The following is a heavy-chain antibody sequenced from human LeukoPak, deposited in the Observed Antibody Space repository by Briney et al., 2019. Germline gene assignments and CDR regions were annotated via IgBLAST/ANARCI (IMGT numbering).Heavy chain of an antibody. CDR1: GGSFSGYY. V-gene: IGHV4-34*01. CDR3: ARTLTHYDFWSGYLHDAFDI. J-gene: IGHJ3*02. D-gene: IGHD3-3*01. Sequence: SETLSLTCAVYGGSFSGYYWSWIRQPPGKGLEWIGEINHSGSTNYNPSLKSRVTISVDTSKNRFSLKLSPVTAADTAVYYCARTLTHYDFWSGYLHDAFDIWGQGTMVTVSS. CDR2: INHSGST.